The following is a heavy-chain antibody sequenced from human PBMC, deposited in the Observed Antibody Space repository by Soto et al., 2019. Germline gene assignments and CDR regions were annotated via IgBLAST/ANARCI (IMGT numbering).Heavy chain of an antibody. CDR2: IIPIFGTA. Sequence: ASVKVSCKASGGTFSSYAISWVRQAPGQGLEWMGGIIPIFGTANYAQKFQGRVTITADKSTSTAYMELSSLRSEDTAVYYCARGGYYGSGNPYYYGMDVWGQGTTVTVSS. CDR1: GGTFSSYA. J-gene: IGHJ6*02. D-gene: IGHD3-10*01. CDR3: ARGGYYGSGNPYYYGMDV. V-gene: IGHV1-69*06.